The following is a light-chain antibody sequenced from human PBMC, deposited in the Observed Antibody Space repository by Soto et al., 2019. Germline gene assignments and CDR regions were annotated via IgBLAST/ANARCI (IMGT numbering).Light chain of an antibody. CDR2: GAS. Sequence: EIVVTQSPATLSLSPGDSATLSCRGSQTGTTKLAWYQQQPGQTPRLLIYGASTRATGVPARVSGSGSGTEFTLKIPSLQDDDFAVYCYQSYSNSVHPFGQGTTLTI. CDR3: QSYSNSVHP. J-gene: IGKJ1*01. CDR1: QTGTTK. V-gene: IGKV3-15*01.